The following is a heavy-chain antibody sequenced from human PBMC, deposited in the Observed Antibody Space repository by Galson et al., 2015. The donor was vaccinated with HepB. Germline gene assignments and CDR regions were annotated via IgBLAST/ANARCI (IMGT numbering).Heavy chain of an antibody. J-gene: IGHJ6*03. CDR3: ARYEKAAAGIGSRGYMDV. Sequence: SLRLSCAASGFTFSSYSMNWVRQAPGKGLEWVSYISSSSSTIYYADSVKGRFTISRDNAKNSLYLQMNSLRAEDTAVYYCARYEKAAAGIGSRGYMDVWGKGTTVTVSS. V-gene: IGHV3-48*01. CDR2: ISSSSSTI. CDR1: GFTFSSYS. D-gene: IGHD6-13*01.